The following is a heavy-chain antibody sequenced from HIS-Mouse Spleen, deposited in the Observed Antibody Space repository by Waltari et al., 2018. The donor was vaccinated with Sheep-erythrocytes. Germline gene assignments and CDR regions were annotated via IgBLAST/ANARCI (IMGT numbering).Heavy chain of an antibody. CDR2: SNPNSVGR. Sequence: QVQLVQSGAEVKKPGASVKVSCKASGYTFTGYYMHWVRQAPGQGLEWMGGSNPNSVGRNNAQKFQGRVTMTRDTSISPAYMELSRLRSDDTAVYYCARGYCSSTSCYGYFQHWGQGTLVTVSS. CDR1: GYTFTGYY. J-gene: IGHJ1*01. CDR3: ARGYCSSTSCYGYFQH. V-gene: IGHV1-2*02. D-gene: IGHD2-2*01.